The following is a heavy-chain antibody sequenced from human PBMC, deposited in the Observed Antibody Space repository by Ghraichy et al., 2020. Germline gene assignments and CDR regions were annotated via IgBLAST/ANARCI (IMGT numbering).Heavy chain of an antibody. Sequence: GGSLRLSCAASGFTFNRYWMHWIRQTPGKGLEWVANINEDGSERYYVDSVEGRFTVSRDNSKISLYLHMNSLRAEDTAVYYCARSLVPHPEGGYWGQGTRVTVYS. V-gene: IGHV3-7*01. CDR2: INEDGSER. J-gene: IGHJ4*02. CDR3: ARSLVPHPEGGY. CDR1: GFTFNRYW.